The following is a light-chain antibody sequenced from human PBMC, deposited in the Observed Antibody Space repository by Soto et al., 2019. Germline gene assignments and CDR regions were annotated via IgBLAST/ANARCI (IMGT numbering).Light chain of an antibody. V-gene: IGKV1-27*01. CDR1: QGIYNY. Sequence: DIQMTQSPASLSASVGDRVTITCRASQGIYNYVAWYQQKPGKVPKLLINAASALHSGVPSRFSGSGSGTDFTLTISSLQPEDFATYFCQKVRSPPLTFGGGTKVEIK. CDR2: AAS. CDR3: QKVRSPPLT. J-gene: IGKJ4*01.